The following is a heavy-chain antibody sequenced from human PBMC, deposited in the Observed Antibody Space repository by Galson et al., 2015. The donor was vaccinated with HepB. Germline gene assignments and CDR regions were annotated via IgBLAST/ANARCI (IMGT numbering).Heavy chain of an antibody. CDR2: IYWDDDK. D-gene: IGHD1-26*01. J-gene: IGHJ3*02. Sequence: PALVKPTQTLTLTCTFSGFSLSTNGLSVGWIRQPPGKALEWLALIYWDDDKRYSPSLKSRLTITEGTSKNQVVLTMTNMDPADTATYYCARKGLLGATPDWIGVAFDIWGQGTMVTVSS. CDR1: GFSLSTNGLS. CDR3: ARKGLLGATPDWIGVAFDI. V-gene: IGHV2-5*02.